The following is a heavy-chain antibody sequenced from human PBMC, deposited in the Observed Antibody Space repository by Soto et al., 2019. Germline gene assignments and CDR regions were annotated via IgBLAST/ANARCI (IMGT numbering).Heavy chain of an antibody. Sequence: EVRLLESGGGLVEPGGSLRLSCTGSGFNFETYGMTWVRQAPGKGLEWVSGISGSGDSTYFADSVKGRFTISRDNAKKTVYLQLSSLIAEDTATYYCAKDPYVGWYCSGGTCPIASWGQGTLVIVSS. J-gene: IGHJ5*02. CDR1: GFNFETYG. CDR3: AKDPYVGWYCSGGTCPIAS. D-gene: IGHD2-15*01. CDR2: ISGSGDST. V-gene: IGHV3-23*01.